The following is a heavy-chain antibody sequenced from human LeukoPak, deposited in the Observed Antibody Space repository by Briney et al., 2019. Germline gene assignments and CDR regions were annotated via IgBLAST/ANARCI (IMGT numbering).Heavy chain of an antibody. CDR3: ARGSYRLLYIYYYYYMDV. CDR1: GGSISSHY. D-gene: IGHD2-2*02. CDR2: IYYSGST. Sequence: PSEALSLTCTVSGGSISSHYWSWIRQPPGKGLEWIGYIYYSGSTNYNPSLKSRVTISVDTSKNQFSLKLSSVTAADTAVYYCARGSYRLLYIYYYYYMDVWGKGTTVTVSS. V-gene: IGHV4-59*11. J-gene: IGHJ6*03.